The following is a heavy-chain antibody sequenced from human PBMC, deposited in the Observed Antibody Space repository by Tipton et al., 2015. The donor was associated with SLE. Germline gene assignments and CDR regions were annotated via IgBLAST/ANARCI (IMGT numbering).Heavy chain of an antibody. V-gene: IGHV4-31*11. CDR1: GYSIISGYY. Sequence: TLSLTCAVSGYSIISGYYWTWIRQYPGKGLEWIGYIFYNGDTDYNPSLKSRITMSVDTPNNQFSLKLTSVTAADTAVYYCARDLTGVGAYPLWGQGTMVTVSS. D-gene: IGHD7-27*01. J-gene: IGHJ3*01. CDR2: IFYNGDT. CDR3: ARDLTGVGAYPL.